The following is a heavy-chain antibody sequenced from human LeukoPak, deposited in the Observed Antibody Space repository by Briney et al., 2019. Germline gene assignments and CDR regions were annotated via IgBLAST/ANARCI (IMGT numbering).Heavy chain of an antibody. J-gene: IGHJ3*02. CDR3: ARDAVSGSYYNDAFDI. V-gene: IGHV4-39*07. Sequence: PSETLSLTCTVSGGSIGSSSYYWGWIRQPPGKGLEWIGSIYYSGSTYYNPSLKSRVTISVDTSKNQFSLKLSPVTAADTAVYYCARDAVSGSYYNDAFDIWGQGTMVTVSS. D-gene: IGHD1-26*01. CDR2: IYYSGST. CDR1: GGSIGSSSYY.